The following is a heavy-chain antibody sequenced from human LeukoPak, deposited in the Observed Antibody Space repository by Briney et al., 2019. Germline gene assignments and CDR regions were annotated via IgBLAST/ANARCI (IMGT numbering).Heavy chain of an antibody. V-gene: IGHV3-30*18. J-gene: IGHJ6*02. Sequence: TGGSLRLSCAASGFTFSSYGMHWVRQAPGKGLEWMAVISYDGSNKYYADSVKGRFTISRDNSKNTLYLQMNSLRAEDTAVYYCAKVPDPYDFWSGFYGMDVWGQGTTVTVSS. CDR2: ISYDGSNK. CDR1: GFTFSSYG. CDR3: AKVPDPYDFWSGFYGMDV. D-gene: IGHD3-3*01.